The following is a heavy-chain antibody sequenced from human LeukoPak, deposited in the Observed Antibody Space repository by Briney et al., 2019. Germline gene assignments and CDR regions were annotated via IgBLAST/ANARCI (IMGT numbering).Heavy chain of an antibody. V-gene: IGHV4-59*01. CDR3: ARSSGSYRIDY. D-gene: IGHD1-26*01. Sequence: PSETLSLTCTISGGSISSYYWSWIRQPPGKGLEWIGYIYYTGSTNHNPSLKSRVTISVDTSKNQFSLKLSSVTAADTAVYYCARSSGSYRIDYWGQGTLVTVSS. CDR1: GGSISSYY. CDR2: IYYTGST. J-gene: IGHJ4*02.